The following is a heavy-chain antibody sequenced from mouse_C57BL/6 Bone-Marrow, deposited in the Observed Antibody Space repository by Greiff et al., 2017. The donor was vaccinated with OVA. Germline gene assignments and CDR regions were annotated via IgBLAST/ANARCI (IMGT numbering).Heavy chain of an antibody. CDR2: LFPGSGST. Sequence: QVQLQQSGPELVKPGASVKISCKASGYTFTDYYINWVKQRPGQGLEWIGWLFPGSGSTYYNEKFKGKATLTVDKSSSTAYMLLSSLTSEVSAVDLCARSEITTVGADYGGQGTTLTVSS. CDR1: GYTFTDYY. J-gene: IGHJ2*01. V-gene: IGHV1-75*01. D-gene: IGHD1-1*01. CDR3: ARSEITTVGADY.